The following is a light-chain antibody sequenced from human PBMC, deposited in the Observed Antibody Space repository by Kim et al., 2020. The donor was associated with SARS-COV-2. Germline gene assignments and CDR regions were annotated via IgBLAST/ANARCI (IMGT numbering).Light chain of an antibody. CDR3: QVWDNRDDHYV. J-gene: IGLJ1*01. CDR2: SDS. Sequence: APGRTARVTCGGNDIEDKNVHWYQQKPGQAPVLVIYSDSARPSGIPERFSGSNSGNTATLTISMVEAGDEADYFCQVWDNRDDHYVFGTGTKVTVL. CDR1: DIEDKN. V-gene: IGLV3-21*04.